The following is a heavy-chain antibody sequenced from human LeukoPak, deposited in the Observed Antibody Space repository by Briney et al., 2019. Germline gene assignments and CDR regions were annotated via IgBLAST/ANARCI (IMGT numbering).Heavy chain of an antibody. V-gene: IGHV3-74*01. CDR2: INSDGSST. CDR1: GFTFSSYW. CDR3: AKDPNRYDSSIYYCAY. D-gene: IGHD3-22*01. Sequence: GGSLRLSCAASGFTFSSYWMHWVRHAPGKGLVWVSRINSDGSSTSYADSVKGRFTISRDNSKNTLYLQMNRLRAEDTAVYYCAKDPNRYDSSIYYCAYWGQGTLVTVSS. J-gene: IGHJ4*02.